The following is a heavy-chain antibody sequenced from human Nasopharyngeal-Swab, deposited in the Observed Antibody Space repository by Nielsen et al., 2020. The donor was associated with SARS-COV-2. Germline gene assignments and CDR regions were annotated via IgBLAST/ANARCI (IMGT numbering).Heavy chain of an antibody. CDR1: GFTFSTYW. Sequence: GESLKISCAASGFTFSTYWMNWVRQTPGKGLEWVANIKQDGSDKRYVDSVKGRFTISRDNAKNSLYLQMNSLRPEDTGLYYCAKEMFKYGSGVSSDGFDVWGQGTMVTVSS. D-gene: IGHD3-10*01. J-gene: IGHJ3*01. V-gene: IGHV3-7*01. CDR2: IKQDGSDK. CDR3: AKEMFKYGSGVSSDGFDV.